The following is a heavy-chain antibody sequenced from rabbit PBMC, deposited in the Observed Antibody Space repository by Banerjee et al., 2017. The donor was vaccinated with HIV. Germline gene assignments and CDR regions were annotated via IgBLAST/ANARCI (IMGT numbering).Heavy chain of an antibody. D-gene: IGHD6-1*01. J-gene: IGHJ4*01. CDR3: ARSGTYAGYGDANL. Sequence: QEQLEESGGDLVKPEGSLTLTCTASGFSFSNKYVMCWVRQAPGKGLEWIACINTSTGNTVYASWAKGRFTISKTSSTTVTLQMTSLTAADTATYVCARSGTYAGYGDANLWGQGTLVTVS. V-gene: IGHV1S45*01. CDR2: INTSTGNT. CDR1: GFSFSNKYV.